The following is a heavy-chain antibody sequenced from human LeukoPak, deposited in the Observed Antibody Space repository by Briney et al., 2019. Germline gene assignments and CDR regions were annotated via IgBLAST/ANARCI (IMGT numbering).Heavy chain of an antibody. CDR3: ARIRSRKWGFDY. V-gene: IGHV4-34*01. Sequence: SETLSLTCAVYGGSFIGYYWSWIRQPPGPGLEWIGEINHFGSTNYNPSLKSRVTISIDTSKNQFSLKLSSVTAADTAVYYCARIRSRKWGFDYWGQGTLVTVSS. J-gene: IGHJ4*02. CDR1: GGSFIGYY. D-gene: IGHD1-26*01. CDR2: INHFGST.